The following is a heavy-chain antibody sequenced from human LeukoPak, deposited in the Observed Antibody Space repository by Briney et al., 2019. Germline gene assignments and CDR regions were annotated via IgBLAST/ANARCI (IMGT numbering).Heavy chain of an antibody. Sequence: GGSLRLSCEASEFILSSYAMSWVRQAPGKGLEWVSSISGNGAHPYYGDAVKGRFTISRDNSKNTLYLQMNSLRAEDTAVYYCAKTRPLDSSSWSHGDYWGQGTLVTVSS. D-gene: IGHD6-13*01. CDR2: ISGNGAHP. CDR3: AKTRPLDSSSWSHGDY. V-gene: IGHV3-23*01. J-gene: IGHJ4*02. CDR1: EFILSSYA.